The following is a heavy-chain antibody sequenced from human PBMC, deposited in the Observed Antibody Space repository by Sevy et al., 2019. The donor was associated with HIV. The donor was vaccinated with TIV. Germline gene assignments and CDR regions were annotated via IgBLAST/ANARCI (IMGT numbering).Heavy chain of an antibody. J-gene: IGHJ1*01. CDR1: GYTFTNYG. Sequence: ASVKVSCKASGYTFTNYGITWVRQAPGQGLEWMGWISRYNTNYAQNLQGRVTMTTDTSTSTVYMELRGLRSDDTAVYYCARAPSGSQGPGQYFQHWGQRTLVTISS. V-gene: IGHV1-18*01. D-gene: IGHD1-26*01. CDR2: ISRYNT. CDR3: ARAPSGSQGPGQYFQH.